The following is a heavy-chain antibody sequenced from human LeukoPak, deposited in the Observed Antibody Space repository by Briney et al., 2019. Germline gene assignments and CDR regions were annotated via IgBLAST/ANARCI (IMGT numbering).Heavy chain of an antibody. D-gene: IGHD5-18*01. CDR2: INTNTGNP. Sequence: GASVKVSCKASGYSFTTYGMNWVRQAPGQGLEWMGWINTNTGNPTYAQGFTGRFAFSLNTSVSTAHLQISSLKTEDTAVYYCARDLFVAQLWLGAFDIWGQGTMVTVSS. CDR3: ARDLFVAQLWLGAFDI. J-gene: IGHJ3*02. CDR1: GYSFTTYG. V-gene: IGHV7-4-1*02.